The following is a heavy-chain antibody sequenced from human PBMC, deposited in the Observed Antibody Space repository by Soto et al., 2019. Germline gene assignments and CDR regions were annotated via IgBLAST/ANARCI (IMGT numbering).Heavy chain of an antibody. Sequence: WGSLRLSCAASGFTFISYSINFFRHSPLKGLEWVSSISRSAGNTYYADSVKGRFTISRDNAKNSMYLQMNSLRAEDTAVYYCARDQVPGLDAFDIWGQGTMVTVSS. CDR3: ARDQVPGLDAFDI. CDR1: GFTFISYS. J-gene: IGHJ3*02. V-gene: IGHV3-21*01. CDR2: ISRSAGNT.